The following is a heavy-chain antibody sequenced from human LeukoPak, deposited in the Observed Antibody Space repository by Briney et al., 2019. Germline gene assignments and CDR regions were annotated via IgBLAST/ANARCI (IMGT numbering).Heavy chain of an antibody. D-gene: IGHD3-22*01. CDR1: GYTFTSYG. V-gene: IGHV1-18*01. CDR3: ARMGVYYYDSSSPEGYAFDI. CDR2: ISAYNDNT. J-gene: IGHJ3*02. Sequence: ASVKVSCKASGYTFTSYGISWVRQAPGQGLEWMGWISAYNDNTNYAQKLQGRVTMTTDTSTSTAYMELRSLRSDDTGVYYCARMGVYYYDSSSPEGYAFDIWGQGTMVTVSS.